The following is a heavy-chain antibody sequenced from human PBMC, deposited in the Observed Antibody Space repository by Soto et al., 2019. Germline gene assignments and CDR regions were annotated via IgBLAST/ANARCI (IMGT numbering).Heavy chain of an antibody. CDR2: IFYSGNT. J-gene: IGHJ4*02. CDR1: GGSLSSSSYY. V-gene: IGHV4-39*02. Sequence: SETLSLTCTVSGGSLSSSSYYWGWIRQPPGKGLEWTGNIFYSGNTYYNPSLKSRVTISVDTSKNQFSLKLTSVTAADTAVYYCARDKITGLFDYWGQGTLVTVSS. CDR3: ARDKITGLFDY. D-gene: IGHD2-8*02.